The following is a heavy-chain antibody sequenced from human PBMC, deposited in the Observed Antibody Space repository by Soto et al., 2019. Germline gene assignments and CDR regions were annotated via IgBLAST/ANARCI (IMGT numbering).Heavy chain of an antibody. J-gene: IGHJ4*02. V-gene: IGHV3-21*01. Sequence: EVQLVESGGGLVKPGGSLRLSCAGSGFTLSSYSMNWVRQAPGKGLEWVSSISSSSSYIYYADSVKGRFTISRDNAKRSVYLQMDSLRAEDTAVYYCARDRGGDCTGGTCYSLDYWSQGTLVTVSS. CDR2: ISSSSSYI. CDR3: ARDRGGDCTGGTCYSLDY. CDR1: GFTLSSYS. D-gene: IGHD2-15*01.